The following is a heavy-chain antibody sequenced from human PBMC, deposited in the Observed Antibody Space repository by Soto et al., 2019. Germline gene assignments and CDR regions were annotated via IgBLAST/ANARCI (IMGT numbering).Heavy chain of an antibody. CDR2: IKQDGSEK. Sequence: EVQLVESGGGLVQPGGSLRLSCAASGFTFSKYWMSWVRQAPGKGLEWVANIKQDGSEKYYVDSVKGRFTISRDNAKNSLSLQMNSLRAEDTAVYYFARVPVITAAGTAGFHPWGQGTLVTVSS. CDR3: ARVPVITAAGTAGFHP. D-gene: IGHD6-13*01. CDR1: GFTFSKYW. V-gene: IGHV3-7*01. J-gene: IGHJ5*02.